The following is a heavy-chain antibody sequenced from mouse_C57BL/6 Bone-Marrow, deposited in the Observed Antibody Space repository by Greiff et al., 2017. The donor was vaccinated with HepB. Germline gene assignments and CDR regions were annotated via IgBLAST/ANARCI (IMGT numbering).Heavy chain of an antibody. CDR2: IYPRSGNT. CDR3: ARDGLRRGVFAY. D-gene: IGHD2-4*01. V-gene: IGHV1-81*01. CDR1: GYTFTSYG. Sequence: VKLQESGAELARPGASVKLSCKASGYTFTSYGISWVKQRTGQGLEWIGEIYPRSGNTYYNEKFKGKATLTADKSSSTAYMELRSLTSEDSAVYFCARDGLRRGVFAYWGQGTLVTVSA. J-gene: IGHJ3*01.